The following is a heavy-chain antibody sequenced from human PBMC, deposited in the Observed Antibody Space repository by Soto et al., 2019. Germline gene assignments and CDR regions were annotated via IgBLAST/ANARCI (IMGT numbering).Heavy chain of an antibody. D-gene: IGHD1-26*01. CDR3: ARDYSGSYFYYYGMDV. CDR1: GYTFTSYG. V-gene: IGHV1-18*01. Sequence: ASVKVSCKASGYTFTSYGISWVRQAPGQGLEWMGWISAYNGNTNYAQKLQGRVTMTTDTSTSTAYMELRSLRSDDTAVYYCARDYSGSYFYYYGMDVWGQGTTVTVS. CDR2: ISAYNGNT. J-gene: IGHJ6*02.